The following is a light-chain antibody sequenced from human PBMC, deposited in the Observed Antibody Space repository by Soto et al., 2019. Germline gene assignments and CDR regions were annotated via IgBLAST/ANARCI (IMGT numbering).Light chain of an antibody. J-gene: IGLJ1*01. Sequence: QSVLTQPPSVSAAPGQKVTISCSGSTSNIGSNYVSWYQQLPGTAPKLLIYENNKRPSGILDRFSGYKSGTSATLGITGLQTGDEADYYCGTWDSSLSAYVFATGTKLTVL. CDR1: TSNIGSNY. CDR2: ENN. CDR3: GTWDSSLSAYV. V-gene: IGLV1-51*02.